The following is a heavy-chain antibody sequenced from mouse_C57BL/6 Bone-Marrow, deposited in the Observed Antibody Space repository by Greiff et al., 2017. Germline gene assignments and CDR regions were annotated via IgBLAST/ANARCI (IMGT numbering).Heavy chain of an antibody. CDR1: GYTFTSYD. CDR3: ARLEFDGSSGDWYFDV. J-gene: IGHJ1*03. CDR2: IYPRDGST. D-gene: IGHD1-1*01. Sequence: VKLVESGPELVKPGASVKLSCKASGYTFTSYDINWVKQRPGQGLEWIGWIYPRDGSTKYNEKFKGKATLTVDTSSSTADMELHSLTSDDSAVYFCARLEFDGSSGDWYFDVWGTGTTVTVSS. V-gene: IGHV1-85*01.